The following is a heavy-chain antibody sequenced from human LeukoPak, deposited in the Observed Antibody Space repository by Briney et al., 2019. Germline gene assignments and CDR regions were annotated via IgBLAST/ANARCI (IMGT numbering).Heavy chain of an antibody. Sequence: QSSETLSLTCTVSGGSISSNDYYWGWLRQPPGKGLEWIGYIYYSGSTNYNPSLKSRVTISVDTSKNQFSLKLSSVTAADTAVYYCAREPPWLDDAFDIWGQGTMVTVSS. J-gene: IGHJ3*02. D-gene: IGHD6-19*01. CDR3: AREPPWLDDAFDI. CDR2: IYYSGST. CDR1: GGSISSNDYY. V-gene: IGHV4-61*08.